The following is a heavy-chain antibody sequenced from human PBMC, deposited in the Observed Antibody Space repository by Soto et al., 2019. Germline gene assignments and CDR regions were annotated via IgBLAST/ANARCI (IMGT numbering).Heavy chain of an antibody. CDR3: AKVRQAHWHYDDPHI. D-gene: IGHD1-7*01. CDR1: GFTFSSYS. J-gene: IGHJ3*02. CDR2: ITASGGTT. Sequence: GWYLLVSCAASGFTFSSYSMSWVRQAPGKGLEWVAHITASGGTTYYADSVKGRFTISRDTSRNTLYLQMNSLRAEDTALYYCAKVRQAHWHYDDPHIWCPRPMVTL. V-gene: IGHV3-23*01.